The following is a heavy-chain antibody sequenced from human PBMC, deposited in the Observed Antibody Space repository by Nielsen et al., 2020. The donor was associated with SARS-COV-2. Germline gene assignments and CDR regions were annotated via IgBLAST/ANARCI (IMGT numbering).Heavy chain of an antibody. V-gene: IGHV5-10-1*01. CDR3: ARPASGTYQNPDS. Sequence: GESLKISCKGSGYSFTSNWITWVRQVPGKGLEWVGRIDPSDSYTNYSPSFRGHVTISVGRAISTAFLQWSSLRASDSAMYYCARPASGTYQNPDSWGQGTLVTVTS. CDR1: GYSFTSNW. J-gene: IGHJ4*02. D-gene: IGHD1-26*01. CDR2: IDPSDSYT.